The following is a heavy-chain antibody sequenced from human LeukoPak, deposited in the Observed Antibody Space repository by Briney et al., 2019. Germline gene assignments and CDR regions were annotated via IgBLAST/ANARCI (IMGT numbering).Heavy chain of an antibody. CDR1: GFTFSSYS. CDR3: ASLITAADAFDI. CDR2: ISYDGSNG. D-gene: IGHD3-22*01. V-gene: IGHV3-30*03. J-gene: IGHJ3*02. Sequence: GGSLRLSCAASGFTFSSYSMNWVRQAPGKGLEWVAVISYDGSNGYYADSVKGQFTISRDNSKNTLYLQMNSLRAEDTAVYYCASLITAADAFDIWGQGTMVTVSS.